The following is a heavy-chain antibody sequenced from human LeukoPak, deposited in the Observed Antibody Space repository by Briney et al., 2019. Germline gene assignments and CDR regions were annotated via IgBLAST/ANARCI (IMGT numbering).Heavy chain of an antibody. CDR1: GFIFSNSA. Sequence: GGSLRLSCAASGFIFSNSAMNWVRQAPGKGLEWVSRIHRDGNNINYADFVQGRFTVSRDNAKNTLYLQMHSLRVEDTAMYYCARGLRDRYGMDVWGQGITVTVSS. V-gene: IGHV3-74*01. CDR3: ARGLRDRYGMDV. J-gene: IGHJ6*02. CDR2: IHRDGNNI.